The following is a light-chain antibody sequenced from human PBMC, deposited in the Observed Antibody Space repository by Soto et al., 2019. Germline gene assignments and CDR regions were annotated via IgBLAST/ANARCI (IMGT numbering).Light chain of an antibody. Sequence: DIQMTQSPSSLSASVGATVTITCGPSQGIRNDLGWYQQKPRKAPKRLIYAASSLQSGVPSRCSRSGGGTKFILTISSLQPEDSATYYCQQSYSSPPWPCGQGTKVDI. CDR2: AAS. CDR3: QQSYSSPPWP. V-gene: IGKV1-17*01. J-gene: IGKJ1*01. CDR1: QGIRND.